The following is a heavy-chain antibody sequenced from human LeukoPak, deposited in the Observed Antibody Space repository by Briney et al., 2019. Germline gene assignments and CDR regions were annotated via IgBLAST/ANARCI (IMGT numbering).Heavy chain of an antibody. CDR2: IYHSGST. D-gene: IGHD2/OR15-2a*01. CDR1: GYSISSGYY. J-gene: IGHJ4*02. V-gene: IGHV4-38-2*02. Sequence: SETLSLTCTVSGYSISSGYYWGWVRQPPGKGLEWIGSIYHSGSTYYNPSLKSRVTISVDTSKNQFSLKLSSVTAADTAVYYCARARFHAWTLSNWGQGTLVTVSS. CDR3: ARARFHAWTLSN.